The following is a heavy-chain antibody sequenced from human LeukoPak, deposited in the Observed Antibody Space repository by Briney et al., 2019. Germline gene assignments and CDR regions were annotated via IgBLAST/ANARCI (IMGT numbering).Heavy chain of an antibody. CDR1: GFTFSSYS. Sequence: GGSLRLSCAASGFTFSSYSMSWVRQAPGKGLEWVSSISSSSNYIYYADSVKGRFTISRDNAKNSLYLQMNSLRAGDTALYYCARDDYGDYGSFDYWGQGTLVTVSS. CDR2: ISSSSNYI. J-gene: IGHJ4*02. D-gene: IGHD4-17*01. V-gene: IGHV3-21*01. CDR3: ARDDYGDYGSFDY.